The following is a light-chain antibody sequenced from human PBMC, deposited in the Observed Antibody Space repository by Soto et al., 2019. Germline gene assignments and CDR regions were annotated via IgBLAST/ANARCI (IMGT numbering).Light chain of an antibody. J-gene: IGKJ1*01. V-gene: IGKV1-17*01. CDR2: VVS. Sequence: DIQMTQSPSSLSASVGDRVTITCRASQGIRNDLLGWYQQKTGKAPKCLIYVVSSLQSGVPSRFSGSGSGTEFTLTISSLQPEDFATYYCLQHDTYPLTFGQGTKVEIK. CDR3: LQHDTYPLT. CDR1: QGIRND.